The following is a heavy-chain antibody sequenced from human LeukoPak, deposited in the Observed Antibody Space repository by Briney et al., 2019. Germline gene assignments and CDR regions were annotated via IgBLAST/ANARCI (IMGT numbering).Heavy chain of an antibody. CDR1: GGSFSGYY. Sequence: SETLSLTCAVYGGSFSGYYWSWIRQPPGKGLEWIGEINHSGSTNYNPSLKSRVTISVDTSKNQFSLKLTYVTAADTAVYYCARGRGYNSFDYWGQGTLVTVSS. V-gene: IGHV4-34*01. CDR3: ARGRGYNSFDY. CDR2: INHSGST. D-gene: IGHD3-16*02. J-gene: IGHJ4*02.